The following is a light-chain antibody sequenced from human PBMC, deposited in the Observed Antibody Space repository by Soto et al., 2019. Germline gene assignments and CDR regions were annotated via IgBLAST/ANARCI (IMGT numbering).Light chain of an antibody. CDR1: QSVGRNY. V-gene: IGKV3-20*01. CDR2: GAS. J-gene: IGKJ4*01. Sequence: EIVLTQSPGTLSLSPGERATLSCRASQSVGRNYLAWYQQKPGQAPRLLIHGASSRATGIPDRFSGSGSGTDFILTISRLEPEDFAVYDCQQYASSPLTFGGGTKVEIK. CDR3: QQYASSPLT.